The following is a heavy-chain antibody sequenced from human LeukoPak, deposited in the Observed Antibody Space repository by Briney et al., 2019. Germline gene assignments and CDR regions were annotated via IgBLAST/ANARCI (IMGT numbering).Heavy chain of an antibody. J-gene: IGHJ3*02. CDR1: GFTFSSYA. CDR2: IYSGGST. V-gene: IGHV3-53*04. Sequence: PGGSLGLSCAASGFTFSSYAMSWVRQAPGKGLEWVSIIYSGGSTYYADSVKGRFTISRHNSKNALYLQMNSLRAEDTAVYYCAREVGGSAFDIWGQGTMVTVSS. D-gene: IGHD3-16*01. CDR3: AREVGGSAFDI.